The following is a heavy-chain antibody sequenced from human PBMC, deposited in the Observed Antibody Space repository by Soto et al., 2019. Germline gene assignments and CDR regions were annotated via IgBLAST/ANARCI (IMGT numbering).Heavy chain of an antibody. CDR2: IYYSGST. V-gene: IGHV4-61*01. J-gene: IGHJ4*02. CDR1: GGSVSSGSYY. CDR3: ARSIPAEYYFDY. D-gene: IGHD2-2*01. Sequence: QVQLQESGPGLVKPSETLSLTCTVSGGSVSSGSYYWSWIRQPPGKGLEWIGYIYYSGSTNYNPSLKRRVTISVDTSKNHFSLELSSVTAADTAVYYCARSIPAEYYFDYWGQGTLVTVPS.